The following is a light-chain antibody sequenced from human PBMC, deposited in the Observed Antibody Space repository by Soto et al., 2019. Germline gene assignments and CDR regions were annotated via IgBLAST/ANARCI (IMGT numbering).Light chain of an antibody. Sequence: DIQMTQSPSSLSSSLGDRVTITCRASQSIGSSLNWYQQKPGKAPKLLIYAASSLQSGVPSRFSGSGSGTDFTLTISSLQPEDFATYYCQQSDSTPYTFGQGTKLEIK. CDR2: AAS. V-gene: IGKV1-39*01. J-gene: IGKJ2*01. CDR3: QQSDSTPYT. CDR1: QSIGSS.